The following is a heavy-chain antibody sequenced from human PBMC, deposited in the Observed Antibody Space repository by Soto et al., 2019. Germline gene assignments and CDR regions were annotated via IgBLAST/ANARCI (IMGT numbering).Heavy chain of an antibody. CDR3: ATETDGAGSGMDV. V-gene: IGHV1-69*13. CDR1: GGTFSSYA. J-gene: IGHJ6*02. Sequence: GASVKVSCKASGGTFSSYAISWVRQARVQGLGWMGGIIPIFGTANYAQNYHGRVTITADESTSTAYIDLSSLRSKNTAVYHWATETDGAGSGMDVWGQGTTVTVSS. CDR2: IIPIFGTA. D-gene: IGHD3-10*01.